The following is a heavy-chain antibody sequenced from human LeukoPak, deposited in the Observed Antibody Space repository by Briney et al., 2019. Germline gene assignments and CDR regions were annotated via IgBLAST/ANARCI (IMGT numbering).Heavy chain of an antibody. V-gene: IGHV3-11*01. CDR3: ARGPFRFYSGYGIGYFQH. CDR1: GFTFSDYY. CDR2: ISSSGSTI. Sequence: GGSLRLSCAASGFTFSDYYMTWIRQAPGKGLEWVSYISSSGSTIYHADSVKGRFTMSRDNAKNSLYLQMNSLRAEDTAVYYCARGPFRFYSGYGIGYFQHWGQGTLVTVSS. D-gene: IGHD5-12*01. J-gene: IGHJ1*01.